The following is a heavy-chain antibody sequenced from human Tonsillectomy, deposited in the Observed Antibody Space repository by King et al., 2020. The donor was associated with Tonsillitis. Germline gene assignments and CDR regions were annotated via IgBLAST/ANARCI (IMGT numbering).Heavy chain of an antibody. CDR3: ARDGGTWGNDYTMDV. CDR1: GDSVSSNSAA. J-gene: IGHJ6*02. CDR2: TFYRSKWYN. V-gene: IGHV6-1*01. Sequence: VQLQQSGPGLVRPSQTLSLTCAISGDSVSSNSAAWSWIRQSPSRGLEWLGRTFYRSKWYNNYAVSVKSRVTINADTSKNQFSLQLNSVTPEDTAVYYCARDGGTWGNDYTMDVWGQGTTVTVSS. D-gene: IGHD7-27*01.